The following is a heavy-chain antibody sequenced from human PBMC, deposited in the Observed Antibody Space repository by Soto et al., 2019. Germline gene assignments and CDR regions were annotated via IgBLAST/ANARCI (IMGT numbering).Heavy chain of an antibody. D-gene: IGHD3-16*01. V-gene: IGHV3-30-3*01. CDR3: ARGASHLTWYFDL. J-gene: IGHJ2*01. CDR1: GFSFSSYA. CDR2: ISHDGINK. Sequence: GGSLRLSCTASGFSFSSYAMYWFRQPPGKGLEWVAVISHDGINKHYADSVKGRVTVSRDNSNHSLDLQLNSLRGEDTAVYYCARGASHLTWYFDLWGRGTLVTVSS.